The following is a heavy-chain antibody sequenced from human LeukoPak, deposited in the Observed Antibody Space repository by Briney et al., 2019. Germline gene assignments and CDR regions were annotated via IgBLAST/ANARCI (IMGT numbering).Heavy chain of an antibody. CDR2: ISGSGGTT. J-gene: IGHJ4*02. CDR3: AKGNVRRIAVAGTPFDY. D-gene: IGHD6-19*01. Sequence: PGGSLRLSCAASGFTFSNYAMSWVRQAPGKGLEWVSAISGSGGTTYYTDSVKGRFTISRDNSKNTLYLQMNGLIAEDTAVYYCAKGNVRRIAVAGTPFDYWGQGTLVTVSS. V-gene: IGHV3-23*01. CDR1: GFTFSNYA.